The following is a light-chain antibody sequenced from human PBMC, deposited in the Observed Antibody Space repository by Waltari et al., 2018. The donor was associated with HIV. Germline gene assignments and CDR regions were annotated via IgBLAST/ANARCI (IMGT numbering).Light chain of an antibody. J-gene: IGLJ1*01. Sequence: QSALTQPASVSGSPGQSITISCTGTSSDVGGYNYVSWYQQHPGKAPKLMFYEVSNRPSGVSNRFVCSKSGNTASLTISGLKAEDEADYYCSSYTSSSTPYVFGTGTKVTVL. CDR2: EVS. CDR3: SSYTSSSTPYV. CDR1: SSDVGGYNY. V-gene: IGLV2-14*01.